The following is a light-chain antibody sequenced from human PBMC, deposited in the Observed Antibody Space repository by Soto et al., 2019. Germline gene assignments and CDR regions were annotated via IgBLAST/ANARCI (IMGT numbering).Light chain of an antibody. CDR3: NSYTSKSTGV. V-gene: IGLV2-14*01. CDR1: SSDVGGYNY. J-gene: IGLJ1*01. CDR2: EVS. Sequence: QSALTQPASVSGSPGQSITISCTGTSSDVGGYNYVSWYQQHPGKAPKLIIYEVSNRPSGVSNRFSGSKSGNTVSLTISGLQAEDAADYYCNSYTSKSTGVFGTGTNLTVL.